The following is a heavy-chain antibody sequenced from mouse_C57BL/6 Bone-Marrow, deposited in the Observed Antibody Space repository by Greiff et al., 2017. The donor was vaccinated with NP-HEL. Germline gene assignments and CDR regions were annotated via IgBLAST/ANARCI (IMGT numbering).Heavy chain of an antibody. J-gene: IGHJ4*01. V-gene: IGHV7-1*01. D-gene: IGHD1-1*01. Sequence: EVQLVESGGGLVQSGRSLRLSCATSGFTFSDFYMEWVRQAPGKGLEWIAASRNKANDYTTEYSASVKGRFIVSRDTSQSILYLQMNALRAEDTAIYYCARDAYYYGSIYAMDYWGQGTSVTVSS. CDR1: GFTFSDFY. CDR2: SRNKANDYTT. CDR3: ARDAYYYGSIYAMDY.